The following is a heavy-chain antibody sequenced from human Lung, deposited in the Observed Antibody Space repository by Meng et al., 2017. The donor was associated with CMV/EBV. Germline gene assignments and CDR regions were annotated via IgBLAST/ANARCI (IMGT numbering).Heavy chain of an antibody. J-gene: IGHJ4*02. Sequence: AAAGLTFSTDARNGVRQATGKGREWVSAMSGSDGGTYYADSGKGRFTISRDNSKNTLYLQMNSLRAEDTAVYYCAKDHYPSSTHFDYWGQGTLVTVSS. D-gene: IGHD6-6*01. V-gene: IGHV3-23*01. CDR3: AKDHYPSSTHFDY. CDR2: MSGSDGGT. CDR1: GLTFSTDA.